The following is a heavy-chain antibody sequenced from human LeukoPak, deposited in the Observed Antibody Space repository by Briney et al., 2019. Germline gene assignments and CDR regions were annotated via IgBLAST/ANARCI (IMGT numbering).Heavy chain of an antibody. CDR1: GYTFTSYG. V-gene: IGHV1-18*01. D-gene: IGHD3-10*01. J-gene: IGHJ5*02. Sequence: ASVKVSCKASGYTFTSYGISWVRQAPGQGLEWMGWISAYNGNTNYAQKLQSRVTMTTDTSTSTAYMELRSLRSDDTAVYYCARAWAGSGSPREYNWFDPWGQGTLVTVSS. CDR3: ARAWAGSGSPREYNWFDP. CDR2: ISAYNGNT.